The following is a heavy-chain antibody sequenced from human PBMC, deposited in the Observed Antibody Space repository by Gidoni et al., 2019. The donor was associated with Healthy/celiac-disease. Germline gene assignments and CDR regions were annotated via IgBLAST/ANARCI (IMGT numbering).Heavy chain of an antibody. CDR3: ARAHTYSYGYFDY. J-gene: IGHJ4*02. V-gene: IGHV3-30-3*01. CDR2: ISYDGSNK. CDR1: GFPFSSYA. D-gene: IGHD5-18*01. Sequence: QVQLVESGGGVVQPGRSLRLSCAASGFPFSSYAMHWVRQAPGKGLEWVAVISYDGSNKYYADSVKGRFTISRDNSKNMLYLQMNSLRAEDTAVYYCARAHTYSYGYFDYWGQGTLVTVSS.